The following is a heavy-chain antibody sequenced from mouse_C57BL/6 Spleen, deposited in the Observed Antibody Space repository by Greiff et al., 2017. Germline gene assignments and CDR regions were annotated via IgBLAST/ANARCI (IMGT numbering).Heavy chain of an antibody. CDR1: GYTFTSYW. D-gene: IGHD2-4*01. V-gene: IGHV1-64*01. CDR2: IHPNSGST. Sequence: QVQLQQPGAELVKPGASVKLSCKASGYTFTSYWMHWVKQRPGQGLEWIGMIHPNSGSTNYNEKFKSKATLTVDKSSSTAYMQLSSLTSAESAVYYCARRDNDLYWAMAYSGQRTSVTVSS. J-gene: IGHJ4*01. CDR3: ARRDNDLYWAMAY.